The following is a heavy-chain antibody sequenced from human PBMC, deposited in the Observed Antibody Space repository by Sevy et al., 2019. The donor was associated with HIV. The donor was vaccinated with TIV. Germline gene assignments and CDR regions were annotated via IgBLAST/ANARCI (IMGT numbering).Heavy chain of an antibody. V-gene: IGHV4-59*01. CDR1: GGSISSYY. CDR3: ARVPRDSSSWYESYYGMDV. J-gene: IGHJ6*02. D-gene: IGHD6-13*01. CDR2: IYYSGST. Sequence: SETLSLTCTVSGGSISSYYWSWIRQPPGKGLEWIGSIYYSGSTNYNPSLKSRVTISVDTSKNQFSLKLSSVTAADTAVYYCARVPRDSSSWYESYYGMDVWGQGTTVTVSS.